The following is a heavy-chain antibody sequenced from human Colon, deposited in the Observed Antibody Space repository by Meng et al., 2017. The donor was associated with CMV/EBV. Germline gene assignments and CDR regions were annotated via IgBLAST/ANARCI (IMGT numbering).Heavy chain of an antibody. CDR1: RFTFSSYW. CDR2: INSDGSST. CDR3: AREDRFRYSSANWFDP. Sequence: GGSLRLSCAASRFTFSSYWMHWVRHAPGKGLVWVSRINSDGSSTGYADSVKGRFTISRDNAKNTLYLQMNSLRAEDTAVYYCAREDRFRYSSANWFDPWGQGTLVTVSS. D-gene: IGHD6-19*01. V-gene: IGHV3-74*01. J-gene: IGHJ5*02.